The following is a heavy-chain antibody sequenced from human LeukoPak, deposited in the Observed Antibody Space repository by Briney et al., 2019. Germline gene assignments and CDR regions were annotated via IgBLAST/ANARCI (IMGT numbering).Heavy chain of an antibody. CDR3: ARVSWTASELRYFDWLFPYYFDY. J-gene: IGHJ4*02. V-gene: IGHV1-46*01. CDR1: GYTFTSYY. Sequence: ASVKVSCKASGYTFTSYYMHWVRQAPGQGLEWMGIINPSGGSTSYAQKFQGRVTMTRDTSTSTVYMELSSLRSEDTAVYYCARVSWTASELRYFDWLFPYYFDYWGQGTLVTVSS. D-gene: IGHD3-9*01. CDR2: INPSGGST.